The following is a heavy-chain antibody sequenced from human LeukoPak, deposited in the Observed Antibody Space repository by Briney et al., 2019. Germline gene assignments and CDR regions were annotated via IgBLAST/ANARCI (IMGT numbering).Heavy chain of an antibody. J-gene: IGHJ4*02. Sequence: GGSLRLSCAASGFTFSSYAMHWVRQAPGKGLEWVAVISYDGSNKYYADSVKGRFTISRDNSKSTLYLQMGSLRTEDMAVYYCARGRLVVTALDYWGQGTLVTVSS. V-gene: IGHV3-30*14. CDR1: GFTFSSYA. CDR3: ARGRLVVTALDY. CDR2: ISYDGSNK. D-gene: IGHD2-21*02.